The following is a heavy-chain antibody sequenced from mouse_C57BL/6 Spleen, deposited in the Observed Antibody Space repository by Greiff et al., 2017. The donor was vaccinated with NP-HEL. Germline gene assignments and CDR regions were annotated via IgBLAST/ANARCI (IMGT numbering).Heavy chain of an antibody. Sequence: QVQLQQSGAELVKPGASVKISCKASGYAFSSYWMNWVKQRPGKGLEWIGQIYPGDGDTNYIGKFKGKATLTADKSSSTAYMQLSSLTSEDSAVYFCARLGANWDVGAMDYWGQGTSVTVSS. J-gene: IGHJ4*01. CDR3: ARLGANWDVGAMDY. V-gene: IGHV1-80*01. CDR2: IYPGDGDT. CDR1: GYAFSSYW. D-gene: IGHD4-1*01.